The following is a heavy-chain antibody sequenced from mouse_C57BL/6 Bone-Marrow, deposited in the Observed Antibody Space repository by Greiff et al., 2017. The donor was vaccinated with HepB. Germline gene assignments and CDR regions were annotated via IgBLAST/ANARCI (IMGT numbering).Heavy chain of an antibody. Sequence: VMLVESGAELARPGASVKLSCKASGYTFTSYGISWVKQRTGQGLEWIGEIYPRSGNTYYNEKFKGKATLTADKSSSTAYMELRSLTSEDSAVYFCARNDGYYREFAYWGQGTLVTVSA. D-gene: IGHD2-3*01. CDR1: GYTFTSYG. CDR3: ARNDGYYREFAY. CDR2: IYPRSGNT. V-gene: IGHV1-81*01. J-gene: IGHJ3*01.